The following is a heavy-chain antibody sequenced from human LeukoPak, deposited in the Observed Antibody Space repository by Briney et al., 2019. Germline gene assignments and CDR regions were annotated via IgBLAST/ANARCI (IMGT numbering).Heavy chain of an antibody. CDR1: GGSISSGDYY. J-gene: IGHJ4*02. Sequence: SETLSLTCTVSGGSISSGDYYWSWIRQPPGKGLEWIGYIYYSGSTYYNPSLKSRVTISVDTSKNQFSLKLSSVTAADTAVYYCARQGTIAARRGTYYWGQGTLVTVSS. CDR2: IYYSGST. D-gene: IGHD6-6*01. V-gene: IGHV4-30-4*08. CDR3: ARQGTIAARRGTYY.